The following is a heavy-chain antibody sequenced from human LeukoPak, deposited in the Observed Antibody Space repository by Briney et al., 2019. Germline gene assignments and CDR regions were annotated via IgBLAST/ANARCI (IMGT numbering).Heavy chain of an antibody. CDR2: IYYSGST. CDR3: ASLPVGAAAGSRPFDY. D-gene: IGHD6-13*01. Sequence: SETLSLTCTVSGGSISSYYWSWIRQPPGKGLEWIGYIYYSGSTNYNPSLKSRVTISVDASKNQFSLKLSSVTAADTAVYYCASLPVGAAAGSRPFDYWGQGTLVTVSS. V-gene: IGHV4-59*08. CDR1: GGSISSYY. J-gene: IGHJ4*02.